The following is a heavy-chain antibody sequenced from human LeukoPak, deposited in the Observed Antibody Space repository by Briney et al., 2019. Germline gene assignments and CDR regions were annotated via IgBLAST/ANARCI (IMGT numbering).Heavy chain of an antibody. Sequence: ASVKVSCKASGYTFTDYAMNWVRQAPGQGLEWMGWISAYNGNTNYAQKLQGRVTMTTDTSTSTAYMELRSLRSDDTAVYYCASPSTVTPDAFDIWGQGTMVTVSS. CDR1: GYTFTDYA. CDR2: ISAYNGNT. V-gene: IGHV1-18*01. D-gene: IGHD4-17*01. J-gene: IGHJ3*02. CDR3: ASPSTVTPDAFDI.